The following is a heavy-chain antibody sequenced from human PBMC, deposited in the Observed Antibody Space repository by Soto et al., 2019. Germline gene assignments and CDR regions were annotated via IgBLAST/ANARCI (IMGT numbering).Heavy chain of an antibody. J-gene: IGHJ4*02. CDR1: GGSISSSNW. CDR3: ARITQQLVRMGASYYFDY. V-gene: IGHV4-4*02. D-gene: IGHD6-13*01. CDR2: IYHSGST. Sequence: SETLSLTCAVSGGSISSSNWWSWVRQPPGKGLEWIGEIYHSGSTNYNPSLKSRVTISVDKSKNQFSLKLSSVTAADTAVYYCARITQQLVRMGASYYFDYWGQGTLVTVSS.